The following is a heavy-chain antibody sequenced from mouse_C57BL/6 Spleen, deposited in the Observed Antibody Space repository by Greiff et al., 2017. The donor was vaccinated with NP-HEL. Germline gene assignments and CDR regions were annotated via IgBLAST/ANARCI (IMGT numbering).Heavy chain of an antibody. CDR2: IYPGDGDT. CDR1: GYAFSSSW. V-gene: IGHV1-82*01. J-gene: IGHJ2*01. CDR3: ARRGFTTVVATDY. D-gene: IGHD1-1*01. Sequence: VQLQESGPELVKPGASVKISCKASGYAFSSSWMNWVKQRPGKGLEWIGRIYPGDGDTNYNGKFKGKATLTADKSSSTAYMQLSSLTSEDSAVXFCARRGFTTVVATDYWGQGTTLTVSS.